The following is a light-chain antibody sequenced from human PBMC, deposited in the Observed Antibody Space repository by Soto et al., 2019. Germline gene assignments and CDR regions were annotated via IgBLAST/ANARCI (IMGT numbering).Light chain of an antibody. Sequence: EIVLSQSPRTLCLSPGEGATPSRRASESVASNFLAWYQQKPGQAPRLLFYGASIRATGIPDRFSGGGSGTDFILTMSIVEPDDVAVYYWQQYGSSPITFGQGTRLEIK. CDR1: ESVASNF. J-gene: IGKJ5*01. CDR3: QQYGSSPIT. CDR2: GAS. V-gene: IGKV3-20*01.